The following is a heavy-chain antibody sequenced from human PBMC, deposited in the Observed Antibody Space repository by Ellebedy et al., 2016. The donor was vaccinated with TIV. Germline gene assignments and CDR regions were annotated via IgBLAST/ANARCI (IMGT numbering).Heavy chain of an antibody. Sequence: GESLKISXAASGFTFSSYSMSWVRQAPGKGLEWVSDISLSGGAANYAASVKGRFTISRDNANQSLYLQMNSLRVEDTAFYYCAREHWGQWLPPDYWGQGTLVTVSS. J-gene: IGHJ4*02. D-gene: IGHD6-19*01. CDR1: GFTFSSYS. CDR2: ISLSGGAA. V-gene: IGHV3-20*04. CDR3: AREHWGQWLPPDY.